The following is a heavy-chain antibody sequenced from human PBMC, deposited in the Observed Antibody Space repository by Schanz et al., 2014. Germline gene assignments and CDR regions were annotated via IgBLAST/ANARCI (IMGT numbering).Heavy chain of an antibody. V-gene: IGHV3-33*01. CDR2: IWYDGSNK. CDR3: ARPSDSSWYMDV. D-gene: IGHD2-21*02. Sequence: VQLVESGGGLVQPGRSLRLSCAASGFTFSRYGMHWVRQAPGKGLEWVAIIWYDGSNKYYADSVKGRFTISRDNAKNSLYLQMNSLRAEDTGVYYCARPSDSSWYMDVWGKGTTVTVSS. CDR1: GFTFSRYG. J-gene: IGHJ6*03.